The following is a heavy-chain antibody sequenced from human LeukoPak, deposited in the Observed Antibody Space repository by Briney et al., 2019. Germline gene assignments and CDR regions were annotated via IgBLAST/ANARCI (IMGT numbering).Heavy chain of an antibody. CDR3: AMTPSAGYSSGWYVEPYYYGMDV. CDR2: IYYSGST. J-gene: IGHJ6*02. V-gene: IGHV4-59*01. CDR1: GGSISSYY. Sequence: SETLSLTCTVSGGSISSYYWSWIRQPPGKGLEWIGYIYYSGSTNYNPSLKSRVTISVDTSKNQFSLKLSSVTAADTAVYYCAMTPSAGYSSGWYVEPYYYGMDVWGQGTTVTVSS. D-gene: IGHD6-19*01.